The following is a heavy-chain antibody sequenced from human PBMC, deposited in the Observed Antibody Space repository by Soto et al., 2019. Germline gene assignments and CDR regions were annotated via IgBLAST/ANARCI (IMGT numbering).Heavy chain of an antibody. J-gene: IGHJ4*02. CDR2: IHYRGRA. CDR1: GGSISAESLH. D-gene: IGHD3-9*01. V-gene: IGHV4-39*01. Sequence: QLQLQESGPGLVKPSETLSLTCTVSGGSISAESLHWAWIRQTPGKGLEWIGSIHYRGRAPHNPSLESRATISVDPSTNRFSLRLSSVTAADTAIYFCARHILREWTVGTDYFDDWGQGVQLTVSS. CDR3: ARHILREWTVGTDYFDD.